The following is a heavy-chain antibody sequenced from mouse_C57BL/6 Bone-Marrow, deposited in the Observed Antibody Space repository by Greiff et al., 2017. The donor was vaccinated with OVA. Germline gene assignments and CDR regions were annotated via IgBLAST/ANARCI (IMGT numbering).Heavy chain of an antibody. D-gene: IGHD2-10*02. CDR2: IYLGSGNT. Sequence: QVQLQQSGPELVKPGASVKISCKASGYSFTSYYIHWVKQRPGQGLEWIGWIYLGSGNTKYNEKLKGKATLTADTSSSTAYMQLSSLTSEDSAVYYSARLYGLWYFDVWGTGTTVTVSS. J-gene: IGHJ1*03. CDR3: ARLYGLWYFDV. V-gene: IGHV1-66*01. CDR1: GYSFTSYY.